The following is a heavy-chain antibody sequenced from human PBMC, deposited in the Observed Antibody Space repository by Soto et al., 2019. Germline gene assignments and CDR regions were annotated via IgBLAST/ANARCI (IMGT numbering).Heavy chain of an antibody. Sequence: CASVKVSCKASGYTFTSYGISWVRQAPGQGLEWMGWISAYNGNTNYAQKLQGRVTMTTDTSTSTAYMELRILRSADTALYYCAREASVLFPAAQPSRFDSSGQRTLVTVSA. CDR1: GYTFTSYG. V-gene: IGHV1-18*04. CDR2: ISAYNGNT. D-gene: IGHD2-2*01. J-gene: IGHJ4*02. CDR3: AREASVLFPAAQPSRFDS.